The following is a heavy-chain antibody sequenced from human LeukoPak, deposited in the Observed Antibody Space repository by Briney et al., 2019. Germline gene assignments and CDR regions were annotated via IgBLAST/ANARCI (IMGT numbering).Heavy chain of an antibody. V-gene: IGHV1-69*05. D-gene: IGHD3-16*01. CDR2: IIPTFGTA. CDR3: ARDGGGWRGAFDI. J-gene: IGHJ3*02. Sequence: GASVKPACKASRGTFSSYAISWVRQAPGPGPEWMGGIIPTFGTANYAQKLQPRVTNTTDDSTSPDYLEKRGLRSEDTAVYYCARDGGGWRGAFDIWGQGTMVTVSS. CDR1: RGTFSSYA.